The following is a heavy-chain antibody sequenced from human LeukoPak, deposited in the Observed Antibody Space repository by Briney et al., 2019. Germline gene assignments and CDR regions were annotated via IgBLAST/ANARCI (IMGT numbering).Heavy chain of an antibody. CDR2: IKQDGSGK. D-gene: IGHD3-3*01. V-gene: IGHV3-7*01. CDR3: AREDFSGRIFDH. CDR1: GFIFSNYW. Sequence: PGGSLRLSCAASGFIFSNYWMSWVRQAPGKGLEWVANIKQDGSGKYYVDSVRGRFTISKDNAKNSLYLQLNSPRPGDTAVYYCAREDFSGRIFDHWGQGTLVTVSS. J-gene: IGHJ4*02.